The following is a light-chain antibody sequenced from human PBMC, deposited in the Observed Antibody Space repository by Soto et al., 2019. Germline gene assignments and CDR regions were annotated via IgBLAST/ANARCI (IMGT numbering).Light chain of an antibody. CDR3: CSYRSDISVV. CDR2: EVS. Sequence: QSVPTQPASVSGSPGQSITISCTGTSSDVGGYNHVSWYQQHPGKAPKLMIYEVSNRPSGVSDRFSGSKSGTTASLTISGLQAEDEADYYCCSYRSDISVVFGGGTQLTVL. J-gene: IGLJ2*01. V-gene: IGLV2-14*03. CDR1: SSDVGGYNH.